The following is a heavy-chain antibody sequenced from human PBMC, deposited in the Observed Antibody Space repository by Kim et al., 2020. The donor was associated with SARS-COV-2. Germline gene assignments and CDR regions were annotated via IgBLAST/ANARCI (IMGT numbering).Heavy chain of an antibody. CDR2: IYLDDLQT. CDR3: ARFKKVTVLRNSYYYYMDV. J-gene: IGHJ6*03. Sequence: GESLKISCQGSGYSLTNYWIGWVRQMPGKGLEWMGIIYLDDLQTKYNPSFQGQVTISADKSIRTAYLQWNSLRASDTAMYYCARFKKVTVLRNSYYYYMDVWGKGTTVAVSS. V-gene: IGHV5-51*01. D-gene: IGHD4-4*01. CDR1: GYSLTNYW.